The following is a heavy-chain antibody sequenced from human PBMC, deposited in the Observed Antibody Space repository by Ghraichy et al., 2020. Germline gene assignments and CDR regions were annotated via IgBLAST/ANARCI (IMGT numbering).Heavy chain of an antibody. V-gene: IGHV4-31*03. CDR2: IYYSGST. Sequence: SETLSLTCTVSGGSISSGGYYWSWIRQHPGKGLEWIGYIYYSGSTYYNPSLKSRVTISVDTSKNQFSLKLSSVTAADTAVYYCARGGYSYVPFDYWGQGTLVTVSS. CDR1: GGSISSGGYY. CDR3: ARGGYSYVPFDY. J-gene: IGHJ4*02. D-gene: IGHD5-18*01.